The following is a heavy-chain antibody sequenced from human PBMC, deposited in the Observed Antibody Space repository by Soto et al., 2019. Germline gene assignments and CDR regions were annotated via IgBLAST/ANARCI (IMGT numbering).Heavy chain of an antibody. Sequence: PSETLSLTCTVSGGSISSGDYYWSWIRQPPGKGLEWIGYIYYSGSTYYNPSLKSRVTISVDTSKNQFSLKLTSVTAADTAVYYCVRHIIASVGSYHSPCVDAWGQGTLVSVSS. CDR2: IYYSGST. V-gene: IGHV4-30-4*01. D-gene: IGHD3-22*01. CDR3: VRHIIASVGSYHSPCVDA. J-gene: IGHJ5*02. CDR1: GGSISSGDYY.